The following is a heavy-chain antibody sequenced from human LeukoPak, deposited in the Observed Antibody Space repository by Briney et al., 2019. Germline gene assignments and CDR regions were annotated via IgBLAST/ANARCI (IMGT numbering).Heavy chain of an antibody. V-gene: IGHV3-30*18. Sequence: PGGSLRLSCAASGFTFSSYGMHWVRQAPGKGLEWVAVISYDGSNKCYADSVKGRFTISRDNSKNTLYLQMNSLRAEDTAVYYCAKADGYSSGWHAFDIWGQGTMVTVSS. CDR2: ISYDGSNK. CDR1: GFTFSSYG. CDR3: AKADGYSSGWHAFDI. J-gene: IGHJ3*02. D-gene: IGHD6-19*01.